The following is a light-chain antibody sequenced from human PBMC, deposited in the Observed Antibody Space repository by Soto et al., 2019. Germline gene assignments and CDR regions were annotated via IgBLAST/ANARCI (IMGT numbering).Light chain of an antibody. Sequence: IVLTQSPATLSLSPGERATLSCRASQSVSSYLAWYQQNTGQAPRLLIYDASNRAPGIPTRFSGSGSGTDFTLTISSLEPYDFAVYYCQQRSSWPLPFGEGPQLEIK. V-gene: IGKV3-11*01. CDR3: QQRSSWPLP. J-gene: IGKJ2*01. CDR1: QSVSSY. CDR2: DAS.